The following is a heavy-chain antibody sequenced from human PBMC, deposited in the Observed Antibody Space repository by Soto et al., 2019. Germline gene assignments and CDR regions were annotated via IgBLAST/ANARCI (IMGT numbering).Heavy chain of an antibody. CDR2: INPSSGST. V-gene: IGHV1-46*03. J-gene: IGHJ3*02. Sequence: QGLEWMGIINPSSGSTGYAQKFQGRVTMTRNTSTSTVYMELSSLRSEDTAVYYCARYMYDDFGRGSSRGVFDIWGQRTMVTVSS. CDR3: ARYMYDDFGRGSSRGVFDI. D-gene: IGHD3-3*01.